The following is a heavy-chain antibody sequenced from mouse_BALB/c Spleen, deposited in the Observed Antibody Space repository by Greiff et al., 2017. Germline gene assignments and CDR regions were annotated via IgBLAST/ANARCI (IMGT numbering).Heavy chain of an antibody. D-gene: IGHD4-1*01. V-gene: IGHV5-6-4*01. CDR1: GFTFSNYT. CDR3: TRELGDY. Sequence: EVNLVESGGGLVKPGGSLKLSCAASGFTFSNYTMSWVRQTPEKRLEWVATISSGGSYTYYPDSVKGRFTISRDNAKNTLYLQMSSLKSEDTAMYYCTRELGDYWGQGTTLTVSS. CDR2: ISSGGSYT. J-gene: IGHJ2*01.